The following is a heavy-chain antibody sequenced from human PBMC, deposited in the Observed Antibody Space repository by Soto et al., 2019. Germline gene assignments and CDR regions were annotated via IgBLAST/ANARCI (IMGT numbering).Heavy chain of an antibody. CDR2: ISAHNGNT. CDR3: AXGXYGDY. Sequence: QVHLVQSGAEVKKPGASVKVSCKGCGYDFTTYGITWVRQAPGQGLEWMAWISAHNGNTDYAQKLQGRVTVTRDTSTSTAYMELRSLRSDDTAXXYXAXGXYGDYWGQGALVTVSS. V-gene: IGHV1-18*01. D-gene: IGHD1-1*01. CDR1: GYDFTTYG. J-gene: IGHJ4*02.